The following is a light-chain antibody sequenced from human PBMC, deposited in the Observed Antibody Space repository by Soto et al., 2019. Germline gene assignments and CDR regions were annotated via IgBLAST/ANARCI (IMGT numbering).Light chain of an antibody. CDR1: NSDVGDYNY. CDR3: CSYAGSYTFSYV. V-gene: IGLV2-11*01. J-gene: IGLJ1*01. Sequence: QSALTQPASVSGSPGQSITISCTGTNSDVGDYNYVSWYQQHPGKAPKLMISDVSKRPSGVPDRFSGSKSGNTASLTISGLQAEDEADYYCCSYAGSYTFSYVFGTGTKVTVL. CDR2: DVS.